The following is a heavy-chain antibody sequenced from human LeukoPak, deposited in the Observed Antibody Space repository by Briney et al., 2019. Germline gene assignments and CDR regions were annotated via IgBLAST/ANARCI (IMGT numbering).Heavy chain of an antibody. CDR1: RFTFSSYW. CDR2: INSDGSAT. J-gene: IGHJ4*02. CDR3: ARDSVVPY. Sequence: GGSLRLSCAASRFTFSSYWMHWVRQAPGKGLVWVSCINSDGSATDYADSVKGRFTISRDNAKNTLYLQMNSLRAEDTAVYYCARDSVVPYWGQGTLVTVSS. D-gene: IGHD3-10*01. V-gene: IGHV3-74*01.